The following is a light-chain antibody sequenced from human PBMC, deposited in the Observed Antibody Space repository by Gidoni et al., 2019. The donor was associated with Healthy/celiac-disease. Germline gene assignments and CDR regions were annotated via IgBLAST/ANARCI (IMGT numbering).Light chain of an antibody. CDR1: QAISNY. CDR2: AAS. Sequence: IQMTQSTSSLSASVGYRVTITCLASQAISNYLAWFQQKPGKAPESLFYAASSLPSGVPSKFSGSGFGTDFTLPIRSLQLEDFSTYYCHPYHIYPFGGGTKVEIK. V-gene: IGKV1-16*02. J-gene: IGKJ4*01. CDR3: HPYHIYP.